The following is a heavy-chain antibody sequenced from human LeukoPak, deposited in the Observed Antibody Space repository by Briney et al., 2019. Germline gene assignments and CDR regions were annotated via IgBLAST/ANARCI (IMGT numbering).Heavy chain of an antibody. J-gene: IGHJ4*02. CDR3: AGQRAWFGEWAFDY. Sequence: SETLSLTCSMFSGSITAIDNHYWGWIRQPPGKGLEWIGSINRGGHTYYNPPLESRFTISVDTSKNQFSLMVTSVTAADTAVYYCAGQRAWFGEWAFDYWGPGTLVTVSS. D-gene: IGHD3-10*01. CDR2: INRGGHT. CDR1: SGSITAIDNHY. V-gene: IGHV4-39*01.